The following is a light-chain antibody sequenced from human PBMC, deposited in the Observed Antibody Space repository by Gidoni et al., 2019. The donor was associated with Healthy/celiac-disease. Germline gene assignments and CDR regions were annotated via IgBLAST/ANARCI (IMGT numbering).Light chain of an antibody. J-gene: IGKJ2*01. V-gene: IGKV1-9*01. Sequence: EIQLTQSPSFLSASVGDRVTITCRASQGISSYLAWYQQKPGKAPKLLIYAASTLQSGVPSRFSGSGSGTEFTLTISSLQPEDFATYYCQRPYTFGQGTKLEIK. CDR2: AAS. CDR3: QRPYT. CDR1: QGISSY.